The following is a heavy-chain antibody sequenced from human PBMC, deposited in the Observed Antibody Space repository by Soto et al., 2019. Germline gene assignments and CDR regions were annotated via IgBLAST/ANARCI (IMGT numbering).Heavy chain of an antibody. CDR1: GGSISSYY. CDR3: ARRYGYYFDY. J-gene: IGHJ4*02. CDR2: IYYSGST. D-gene: IGHD5-18*01. V-gene: IGHV4-59*08. Sequence: QVQLQESGPGLVKPSETLSLTCTVSGGSISSYYWSWIRQPPGKGLEWIGYIYYSGSTNYNPSLGTRVTKAVHTSNNQFSPELSSVPAADTAVYSCARRYGYYFDYWGQGTLVPVSS.